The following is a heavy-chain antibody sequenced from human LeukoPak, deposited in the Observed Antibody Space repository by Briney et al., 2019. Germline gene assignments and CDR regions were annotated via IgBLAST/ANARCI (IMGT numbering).Heavy chain of an antibody. CDR1: GGSLSSGGYY. J-gene: IGHJ6*03. Sequence: SETLSLTCTVSGGSLSSGGYYWSWIRQPPGKGLEWIGCIYYSGSTNYNPSLKSRVTISVDTSKNQLSLKLNSVTAADTAVYYCARVLSGEASRRYFYYQMDVWGKGTTVTVSS. V-gene: IGHV4-61*08. D-gene: IGHD3-10*01. CDR2: IYYSGST. CDR3: ARVLSGEASRRYFYYQMDV.